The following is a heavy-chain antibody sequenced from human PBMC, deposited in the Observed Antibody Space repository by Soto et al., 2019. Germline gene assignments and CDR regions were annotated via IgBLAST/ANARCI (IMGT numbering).Heavy chain of an antibody. J-gene: IGHJ6*02. D-gene: IGHD6-25*01. CDR2: IKTKIEGGTT. CDR3: TADIPNISANYGMDV. CDR1: GFIFSNTW. Sequence: EEQLVESGGGLVEPGGSLRLSCAASGFIFSNTWINWVRQAPGEGLEWVGRIKTKIEGGTTNYAAPVKGRFTVSGDDSKNTVYLHMNSLRTEDTAVYYCTADIPNISANYGMDVWGQGTTVTVSS. V-gene: IGHV3-15*07.